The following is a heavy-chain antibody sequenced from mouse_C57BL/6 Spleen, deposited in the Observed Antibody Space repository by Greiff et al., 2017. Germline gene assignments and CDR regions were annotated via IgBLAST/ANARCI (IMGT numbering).Heavy chain of an antibody. V-gene: IGHV1-69*01. J-gene: IGHJ2*01. D-gene: IGHD2-1*01. CDR1: GYTFTSYW. Sequence: QVQLQQPGAELVMPGASVKLSCKASGYTFTSYWMPWVKQRPGQGLEWIGEIDPSDSYTNYNQKFKGKSTLTVDKSSSTAYMQLSSLTSEDSAVYYCATNLLNYFDYWGQGTTLTVSS. CDR2: IDPSDSYT. CDR3: ATNLLNYFDY.